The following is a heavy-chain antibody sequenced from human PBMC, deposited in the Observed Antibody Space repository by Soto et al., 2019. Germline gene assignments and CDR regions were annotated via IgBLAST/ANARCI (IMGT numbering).Heavy chain of an antibody. Sequence: PGESLKISCRASGYKFTNYWIAWVHQMPGKGLEWMGVISPADSDTRYSPPFQGQITFSADKSITTAYLQWSSLKASDTAIYYCARAYIATATGCFDPWGQGTLVTVSS. CDR1: GYKFTNYW. V-gene: IGHV5-51*07. CDR2: ISPADSDT. J-gene: IGHJ5*02. CDR3: ARAYIATATGCFDP. D-gene: IGHD2-15*01.